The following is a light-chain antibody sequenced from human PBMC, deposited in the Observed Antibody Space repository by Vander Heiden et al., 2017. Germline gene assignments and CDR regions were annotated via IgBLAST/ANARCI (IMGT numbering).Light chain of an antibody. Sequence: IVLTQSPSTLSSSPGERATLSCRARQSVSSRSLAWYQQKPGQAPRLLINDATRRATGIPYSFSGSGSGTDFTLTISRLEPDDFSVYYCQQDGNSPWTFGQGTKVEIK. CDR1: QSVSSRS. CDR2: DAT. J-gene: IGKJ1*01. V-gene: IGKV3-20*01. CDR3: QQDGNSPWT.